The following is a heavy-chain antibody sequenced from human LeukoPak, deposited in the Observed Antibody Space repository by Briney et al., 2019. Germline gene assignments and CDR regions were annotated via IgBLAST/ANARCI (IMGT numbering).Heavy chain of an antibody. V-gene: IGHV4-34*01. CDR3: ARRGGEYCSGGSCYFDP. Sequence: SETLSLTCAVYGGSFSGYYWSWIRQPPGKGLEWIGEINHSGSTNYNPSLKSRVTTSVDTSKNQFSLKLSSVTAADTAVYYCARRGGEYCSGGSCYFDPWDQGTLVTVSS. CDR2: INHSGST. D-gene: IGHD2-15*01. J-gene: IGHJ5*02. CDR1: GGSFSGYY.